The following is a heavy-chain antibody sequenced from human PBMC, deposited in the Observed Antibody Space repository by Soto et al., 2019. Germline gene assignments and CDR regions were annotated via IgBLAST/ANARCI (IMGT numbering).Heavy chain of an antibody. J-gene: IGHJ4*02. D-gene: IGHD5-12*01. Sequence: SETLSLTCTVSGGSISSYYWSWIRQPPGKGLEWIGYIYYSGSTNYNPSLKSRVTISVDTSKNQFSLKLSSVTAADTAVYYCARTDGYNFINYWGQGTLVTVSS. CDR1: GGSISSYY. V-gene: IGHV4-59*01. CDR3: ARTDGYNFINY. CDR2: IYYSGST.